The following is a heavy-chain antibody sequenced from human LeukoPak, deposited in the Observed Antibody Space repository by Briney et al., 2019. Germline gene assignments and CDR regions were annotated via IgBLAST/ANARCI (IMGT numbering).Heavy chain of an antibody. Sequence: ASVKVSCKASGYTFTSYGISWVRQAPGQGLEWMGWISAYNGNTNYAQKLQGRVTMTTDTSTSTAYMGLRSLRSDDTAVYYCARDLFDCSSTSCYGYYGMDVWGQGTTVTVSS. CDR2: ISAYNGNT. CDR1: GYTFTSYG. CDR3: ARDLFDCSSTSCYGYYGMDV. D-gene: IGHD2-2*01. J-gene: IGHJ6*02. V-gene: IGHV1-18*01.